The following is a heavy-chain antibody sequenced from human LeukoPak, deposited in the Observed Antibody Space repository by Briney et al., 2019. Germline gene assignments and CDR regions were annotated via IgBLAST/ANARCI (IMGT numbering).Heavy chain of an antibody. V-gene: IGHV1-2*02. Sequence: ASVKVSCMASGYTFTGYYMHWVRQAPGQGLEWMGWINPNSGGTNYAQKFQGRVTMARDTSISTAYMELSRLRSDDTALYYCARGRGYCSGGSCLNAFDIWGQGTMVTVSS. D-gene: IGHD2-15*01. CDR1: GYTFTGYY. CDR3: ARGRGYCSGGSCLNAFDI. CDR2: INPNSGGT. J-gene: IGHJ3*02.